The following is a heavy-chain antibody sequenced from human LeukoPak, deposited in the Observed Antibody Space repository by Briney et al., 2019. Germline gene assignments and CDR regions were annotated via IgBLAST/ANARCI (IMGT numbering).Heavy chain of an antibody. D-gene: IGHD4-17*01. CDR1: GGSISSSSYY. CDR2: IYYSGST. CDR3: ARTRVTTLKYYFDY. V-gene: IGHV4-39*07. Sequence: SETLSLTCTVSGGSISSSSYYWGWIRQPPGKGLEWIGSIYYSGSTYYNPSLKSRVTISVDTSKNQFSLKLSSVTAADTAVYYCARTRVTTLKYYFDYWGQGTLVTVSS. J-gene: IGHJ4*02.